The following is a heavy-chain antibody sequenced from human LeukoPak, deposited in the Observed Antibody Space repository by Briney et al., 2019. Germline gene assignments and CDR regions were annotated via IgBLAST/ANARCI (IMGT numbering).Heavy chain of an antibody. CDR1: GGTFSSYA. V-gene: IGHV1-69*13. CDR2: IIPIFGTA. J-gene: IGHJ4*02. Sequence: GASVKVSCKASGGTFSSYAISWVRQAPGQGLEWMGGIIPIFGTANYAQKFQGRVTITADESTSTAYMELSSLRSEDTAVYYCARSDCSGGSCYEFDYWGQGTLVTVSS. CDR3: ARSDCSGGSCYEFDY. D-gene: IGHD2-15*01.